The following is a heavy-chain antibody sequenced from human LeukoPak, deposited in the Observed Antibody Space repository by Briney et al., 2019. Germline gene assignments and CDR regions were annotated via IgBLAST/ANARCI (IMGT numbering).Heavy chain of an antibody. D-gene: IGHD3-22*01. CDR2: ISGSGGST. CDR3: AKDGDYYDSSGYANPDC. CDR1: GFTFSSYA. J-gene: IGHJ4*02. Sequence: GGSLRLSCAASGFTFSSYAMSWVRQAPGKGLEWVSAISGSGGSTYYADSVKGRFTISRDNSKNTLYLQMNSLRAEDTAVYYCAKDGDYYDSSGYANPDCWGQGTLVTVSS. V-gene: IGHV3-23*01.